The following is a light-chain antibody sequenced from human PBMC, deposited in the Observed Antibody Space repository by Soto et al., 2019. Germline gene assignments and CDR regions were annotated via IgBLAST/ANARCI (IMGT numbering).Light chain of an antibody. CDR3: RQYNTFWT. Sequence: DIHMTQSPSSLSASLGDTCNITGRASQSIRSRLAWYQQKPGKAPKLLIYDVSNLESGVPSRLSGSGSGTELNLNISSLQPDDFATYYCRQYNTFWTFGQGTQVDNK. CDR1: QSIRSR. CDR2: DVS. J-gene: IGKJ1*01. V-gene: IGKV1-5*01.